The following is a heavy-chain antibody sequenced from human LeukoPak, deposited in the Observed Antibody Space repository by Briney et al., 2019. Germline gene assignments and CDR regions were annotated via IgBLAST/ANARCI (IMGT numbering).Heavy chain of an antibody. CDR1: GFTFDVYA. J-gene: IGHJ4*02. Sequence: PGRSLRLSCAASGFTFDVYAMHWVRQAPGKGLEWVSGISWNSGSIGYADSVKGRFTISRDNAKNSLYLQMNSLRAEDTALYYCAKADTAMAPPDYWGQGTLVTVSS. CDR3: AKADTAMAPPDY. D-gene: IGHD5-18*01. V-gene: IGHV3-9*01. CDR2: ISWNSGSI.